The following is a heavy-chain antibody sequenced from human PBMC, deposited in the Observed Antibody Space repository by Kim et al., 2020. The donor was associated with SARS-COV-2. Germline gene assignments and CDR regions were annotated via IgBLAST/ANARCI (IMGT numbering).Heavy chain of an antibody. CDR1: GFTFSSYW. CDR3: ARGGGPYYYDSSGDPNLDY. D-gene: IGHD3-22*01. V-gene: IGHV3-74*01. CDR2: INSDGSST. Sequence: GGSLRLSCAASGFTFSSYWMHWVRQAPGKGLVWVSRINSDGSSTSYADSVKGRFTISRDNAKNTLYLQMNSLRAEDTAVYYCARGGGPYYYDSSGDPNLDYWGQGTLVTVSS. J-gene: IGHJ4*02.